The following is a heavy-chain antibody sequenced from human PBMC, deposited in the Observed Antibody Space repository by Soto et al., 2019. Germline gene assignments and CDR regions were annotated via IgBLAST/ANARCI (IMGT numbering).Heavy chain of an antibody. CDR3: ATRPGGGGY. V-gene: IGHV3-53*01. CDR1: GFTVSNNY. D-gene: IGHD3-10*01. CDR2: IYSGGYT. Sequence: EVQLVESGGGLIQPGGSLRLSCAVSGFTVSNNYMSWVRQAPGKGLEGVSVIYSGGYTAYGDSVKGRFTISRDNSKNHIYLKKNTLGAAAPAFYSWATRPGGGGYGGQGTLVTVSS. J-gene: IGHJ4*02.